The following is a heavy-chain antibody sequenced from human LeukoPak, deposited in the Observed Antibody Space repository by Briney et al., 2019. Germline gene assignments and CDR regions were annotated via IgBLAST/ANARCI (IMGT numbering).Heavy chain of an antibody. CDR2: ISDSGGST. CDR3: AKDHGFSISWYDY. J-gene: IGHJ4*02. V-gene: IGHV3-23*01. D-gene: IGHD6-13*01. Sequence: GSLRLSCAASGFTFSSCGMSWVRQAPGKGLEWVSGISDSGGSTYYADSVKGRFTISRDNSKNTLYLQMNSLRAEDTAVYYCAKDHGFSISWYDYWGQGTLVTVSS. CDR1: GFTFSSCG.